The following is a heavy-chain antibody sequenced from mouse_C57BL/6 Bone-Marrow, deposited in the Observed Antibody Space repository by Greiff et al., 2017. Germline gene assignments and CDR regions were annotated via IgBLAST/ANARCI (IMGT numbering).Heavy chain of an antibody. V-gene: IGHV1-55*01. CDR1: GYTFTSSW. CDR3: AREVYGYSAVWYFDV. J-gene: IGHJ1*03. Sequence: QVQLQQPGAELVKPGASVKMSCKASGYTFTSSWITWVKQRPGKGLEWIGDIYPGSGSTNYNEKFKSKATLTVDTSSSTAYMQLSSLTSEDSSVYYCAREVYGYSAVWYFDVWCTGTTVTVSS. D-gene: IGHD2-2*01. CDR2: IYPGSGST.